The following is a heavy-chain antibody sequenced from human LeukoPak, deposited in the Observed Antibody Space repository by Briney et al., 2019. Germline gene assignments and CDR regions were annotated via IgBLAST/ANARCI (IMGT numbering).Heavy chain of an antibody. J-gene: IGHJ6*02. D-gene: IGHD3-10*01. Sequence: GGSLRLSCAASGFTFSSYAMHWVRQAPGKGLEYVSAISSNGGSTYYANSVKGRFTISRDNSKNTLYLQMGSLRAEDMAVYYCARDSSFSWFGELFNYYYGMDVWGQGTTVTVSS. CDR2: ISSNGGST. V-gene: IGHV3-64*01. CDR1: GFTFSSYA. CDR3: ARDSSFSWFGELFNYYYGMDV.